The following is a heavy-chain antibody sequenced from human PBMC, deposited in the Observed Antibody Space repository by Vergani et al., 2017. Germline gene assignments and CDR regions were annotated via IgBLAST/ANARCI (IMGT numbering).Heavy chain of an antibody. V-gene: IGHV3-21*01. CDR1: EFSFSSYS. CDR3: ERGGAFWSDWYFDI. J-gene: IGHJ2*01. D-gene: IGHD3-3*01. Sequence: EVQLVESGGGLVKPGGSLRLSCAASEFSFSSYSMNWVRRAPGKGLEWVSSVSTSSSYIYYADSVRGRFTISRDNAKNSLFLQMNSLRAEDTAVYYCERGGAFWSDWYFDIWGRGTLVTVSS. CDR2: VSTSSSYI.